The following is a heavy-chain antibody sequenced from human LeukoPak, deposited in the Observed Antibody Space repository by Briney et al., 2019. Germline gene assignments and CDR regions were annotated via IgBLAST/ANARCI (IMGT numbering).Heavy chain of an antibody. J-gene: IGHJ4*02. CDR1: GFTFSSYS. D-gene: IGHD3-9*01. Sequence: PGGSLRLSCAASGFTFSSYSMNWVRQAPGKGLEWVSYISSSSSTIYYADSVKGRFTISRDNSENTLYLQMNSLRVEDSAVYYCAKAGAWLGLFDYWGQGTLVTVSS. CDR2: ISSSSSTI. CDR3: AKAGAWLGLFDY. V-gene: IGHV3-48*01.